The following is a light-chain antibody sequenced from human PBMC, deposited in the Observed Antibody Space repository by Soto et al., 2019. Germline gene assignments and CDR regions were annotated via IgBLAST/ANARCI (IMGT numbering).Light chain of an antibody. Sequence: VSKQTPGTVSLSKVERATLSCRASQTVTSSYSAWYQQKPGQAPRLLIYGASSRATGIPDRFSGSGSGTDFTLIISRLEPEDFAVYYCQQRSNWPPDITFGQGRLLEVK. CDR3: QQRSNWPPDIT. V-gene: IGKV3D-20*02. J-gene: IGKJ5*01. CDR2: GAS. CDR1: QTVTSSY.